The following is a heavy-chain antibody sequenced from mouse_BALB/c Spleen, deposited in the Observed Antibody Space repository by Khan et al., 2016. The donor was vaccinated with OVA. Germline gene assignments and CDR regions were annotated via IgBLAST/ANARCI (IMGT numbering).Heavy chain of an antibody. V-gene: IGHV1S81*02. J-gene: IGHJ2*01. CDR2: TNPTNGRT. Sequence: QVQLKQSGAELVKAGASVKMSCKASGYTFTSYWMHWVKQRLGQGLEWFAETNPTNGRTDYNEKFKSKATLTVDKSSSTAYMLLSSPTFEDSAVYYCARIKKIVATYFDYWGQGTTLTVSS. D-gene: IGHD1-1*01. CDR3: ARIKKIVATYFDY. CDR1: GYTFTSYW.